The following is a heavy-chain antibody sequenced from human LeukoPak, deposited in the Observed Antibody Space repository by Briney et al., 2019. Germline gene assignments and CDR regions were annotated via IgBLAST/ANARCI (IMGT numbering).Heavy chain of an antibody. CDR1: GFTFSSYA. D-gene: IGHD1-26*01. CDR2: ISGSGGST. V-gene: IGHV3-23*01. J-gene: IGHJ4*02. Sequence: GGSLRLSCAASGFTFSSYAMNWVRQAPGKGLEWVSAISGSGGSTYYADSVKGRFTISRDNFKNTLYLQMNSLRAEDTAVYYCAKDTIPGRWEPYYFDYWGQGTLVTVSS. CDR3: AKDTIPGRWEPYYFDY.